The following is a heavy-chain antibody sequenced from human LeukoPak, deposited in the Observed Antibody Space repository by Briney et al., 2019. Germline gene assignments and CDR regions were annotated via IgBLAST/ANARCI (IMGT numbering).Heavy chain of an antibody. CDR2: ISLDGSNK. Sequence: PGGSLRLSCAASGFTFSSYAMHWVRQAPGKGLEWVAVISLDGSNKYYADSVKGRFTISRDNSKNTLYLHMDSLKTEDAAVYYCARDPTTRSNQAQYYFDYWGQGTLVTISS. V-gene: IGHV3-30*04. CDR3: ARDPTTRSNQAQYYFDY. D-gene: IGHD4-17*01. J-gene: IGHJ4*02. CDR1: GFTFSSYA.